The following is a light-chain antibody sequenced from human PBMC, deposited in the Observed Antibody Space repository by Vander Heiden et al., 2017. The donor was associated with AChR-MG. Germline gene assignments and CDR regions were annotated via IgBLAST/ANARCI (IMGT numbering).Light chain of an antibody. V-gene: IGKV3-15*01. CDR3: QQYNNWPLT. CDR1: QSVSSN. CDR2: GAS. J-gene: IGKJ4*01. Sequence: EIVLTQSPAALSVSPGERATLSCRASQSVSSNSAWYQQKPGQPPRLLIYGASTRATGIPARFSGSGSGTEFTLTISSLQSEDFAVYYCQQYNNWPLTFGGGTKVQIK.